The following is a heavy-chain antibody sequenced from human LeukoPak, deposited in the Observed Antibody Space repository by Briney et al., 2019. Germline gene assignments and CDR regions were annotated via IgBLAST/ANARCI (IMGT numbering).Heavy chain of an antibody. J-gene: IGHJ3*02. D-gene: IGHD6-13*01. CDR1: GFTFSSYA. CDR3: ARDWPSEWQHLPDYDAVDI. Sequence: QAGGSLRLSCAASGFTFSSYAMSWVRQPPGKGMNWVSSISGGGGNTFYADSVKGRFTISRDNSKNTLYLQMNGLRAEDMAVYYCARDWPSEWQHLPDYDAVDIWGQGTMVTVSS. CDR2: ISGGGGNT. V-gene: IGHV3-23*01.